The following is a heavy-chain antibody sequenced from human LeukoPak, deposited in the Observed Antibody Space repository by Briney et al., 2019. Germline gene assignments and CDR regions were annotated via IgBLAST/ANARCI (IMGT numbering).Heavy chain of an antibody. CDR2: ISSDGSVI. J-gene: IGHJ4*02. CDR3: ARSSGGSSWYEEDY. V-gene: IGHV3-30*07. D-gene: IGHD6-13*01. CDR1: GFTFSNYA. Sequence: GGSLRLSCAASGFTFSNYAIHWVRQVPGRGLEWVALISSDGSVIYDADSVKGRFTISRDNAKNSLYLQMNSLRDEDTAVYYCARSSGGSSWYEEDYWGQGTLVTVSS.